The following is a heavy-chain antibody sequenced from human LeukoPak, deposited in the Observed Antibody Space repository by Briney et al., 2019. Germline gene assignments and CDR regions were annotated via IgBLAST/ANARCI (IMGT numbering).Heavy chain of an antibody. V-gene: IGHV3-21*01. CDR3: ARDRYYYGSGSYLFQH. CDR1: GFTFTSYG. CDR2: ISSSSSYI. J-gene: IGHJ1*01. Sequence: GGSLRLSCAASGFTFTSYGMTWVRQAPGKGLEWVSSISSSSSYIYYSDSVKGRFTISRDNAKNSLYLQMNSLRAEDTAVYYCARDRYYYGSGSYLFQHWGQGTLVTVSS. D-gene: IGHD3-10*01.